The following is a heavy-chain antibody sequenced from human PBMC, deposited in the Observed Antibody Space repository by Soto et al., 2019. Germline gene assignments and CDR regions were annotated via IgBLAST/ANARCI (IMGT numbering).Heavy chain of an antibody. Sequence: PSETLSLTCTVSGDSISSYYWSWIRQPPGKGLEWIGYIYYSGSTNYNPSLKSRVTISVDTSKNQFSLKLSSVTAADTAVYYCARHRQYYDGSGYLYYFDYWGQATLVTVSS. J-gene: IGHJ4*02. CDR2: IYYSGST. CDR3: ARHRQYYDGSGYLYYFDY. V-gene: IGHV4-59*08. CDR1: GDSISSYY. D-gene: IGHD3-22*01.